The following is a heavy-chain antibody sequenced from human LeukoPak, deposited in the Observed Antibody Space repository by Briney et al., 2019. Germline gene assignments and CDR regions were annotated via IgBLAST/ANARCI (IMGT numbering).Heavy chain of an antibody. Sequence: SETLSLTCTVSGGSISSSSYYWGWIRQPPGKGLEWIGSIYYSGSTYYNPSLKSRVTISVDTSKNQFSLNLSSVTAADTAVYYCARGGEAGLADWGQGTLVTVSS. CDR2: IYYSGST. CDR3: ARGGEAGLAD. CDR1: GGSISSSSYY. J-gene: IGHJ4*02. V-gene: IGHV4-39*07. D-gene: IGHD4-17*01.